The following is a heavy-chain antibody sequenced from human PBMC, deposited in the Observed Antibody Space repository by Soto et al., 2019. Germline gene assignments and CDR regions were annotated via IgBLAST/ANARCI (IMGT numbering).Heavy chain of an antibody. CDR3: ARLTVDYGDSLDY. J-gene: IGHJ4*02. CDR1: GGSISSSNYY. Sequence: ETLSLTCSVSGGSISSSNYYWSWIRQPPGKGLEWIGYIYYSGSTNYNPSLKSRVTISVDTSKNQFSLKLSSVTAADTAVYYCARLTVDYGDSLDYWGQGTLVTVSS. D-gene: IGHD4-17*01. V-gene: IGHV4-61*01. CDR2: IYYSGST.